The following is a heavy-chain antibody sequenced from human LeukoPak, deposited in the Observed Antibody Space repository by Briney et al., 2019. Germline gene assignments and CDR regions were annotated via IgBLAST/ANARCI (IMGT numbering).Heavy chain of an antibody. J-gene: IGHJ4*02. V-gene: IGHV3-23*01. CDR1: GFTFSSYS. D-gene: IGHD3-22*01. CDR3: AKDYYDSSGYYYVVF. CDR2: ISGSGGST. Sequence: GGSLRLSCAASGFTFSSYSMNWVRQAPGKGLEWVSAISGSGGSTYYADSVKGRFTISRDNSKNTLYLQMNSLRAEDTAVYYCAKDYYDSSGYYYVVFWGQGTLVTVSS.